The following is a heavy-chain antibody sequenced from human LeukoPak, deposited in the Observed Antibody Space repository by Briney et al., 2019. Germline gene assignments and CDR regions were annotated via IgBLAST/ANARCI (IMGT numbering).Heavy chain of an antibody. V-gene: IGHV4-38-2*02. D-gene: IGHD5-18*01. J-gene: IGHJ4*02. CDR2: IYHSGST. CDR1: DYSIGSDYY. Sequence: SETLSLTCTVSDYSIGSDYYWGWIRQPPGKGLEWIGSIYHSGSTYYNPSLKSRVTISIDTSKNQFSLKLSSVTAADTAVYFCARDPDTAMAQSDYWGQGTLVTVSS. CDR3: ARDPDTAMAQSDY.